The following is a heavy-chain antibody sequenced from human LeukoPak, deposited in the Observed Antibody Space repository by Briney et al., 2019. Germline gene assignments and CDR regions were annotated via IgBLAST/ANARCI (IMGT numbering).Heavy chain of an antibody. CDR3: ARDLVRGVIITSQGY. D-gene: IGHD3-10*01. CDR1: GFTFSSNA. V-gene: IGHV3-23*01. J-gene: IGHJ4*02. CDR2: ISGSGGST. Sequence: PGGSLRLSCAASGFTFSSNAMSWVRQAPGKGLEWVSYISGSGGSTYYADSVKGRFTISRDNSKNTLYLQMNSLRAEDTAVYYCARDLVRGVIITSQGYWGQGTLVTVSS.